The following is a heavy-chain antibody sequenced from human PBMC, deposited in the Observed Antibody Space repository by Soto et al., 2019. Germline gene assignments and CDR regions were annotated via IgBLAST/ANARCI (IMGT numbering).Heavy chain of an antibody. CDR1: GYTFTSYA. CDR3: ARLLGYCSSTSCYYGRDV. V-gene: IGHV1-3*01. D-gene: IGHD2-2*01. J-gene: IGHJ6*02. CDR2: INAGNGNT. Sequence: GASVKVSCKASGYTFTSYAMHWVRQAPGQRLEWMGWINAGNGNTKYSQKFQGRVTITRDTSASTAYMELSSLRSEDTAVYYCARLLGYCSSTSCYYGRDVWGQGTTVTVSS.